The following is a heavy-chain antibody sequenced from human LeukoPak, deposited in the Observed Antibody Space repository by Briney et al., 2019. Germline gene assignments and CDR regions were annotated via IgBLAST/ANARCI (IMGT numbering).Heavy chain of an antibody. V-gene: IGHV4-39*07. J-gene: IGHJ4*02. D-gene: IGHD6-13*01. CDR2: LYYSGKT. CDR1: GGSISSTTYY. Sequence: TASETLSLTCIISGGSISSTTYYWGWIRQPPGKGLEWIGTLYYSGKTYYNPSLKSRVTISIDTSKNQFSLKLTSVTAADTAAYYCAGGDSSSWYRFFDYWGQGILVTVSS. CDR3: AGGDSSSWYRFFDY.